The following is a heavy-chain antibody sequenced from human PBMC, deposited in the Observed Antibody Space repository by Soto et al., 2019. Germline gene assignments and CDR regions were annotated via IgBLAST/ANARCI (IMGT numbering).Heavy chain of an antibody. CDR1: GISFINHY. CDR2: INAGNGNT. CDR3: ARGASPLIDY. J-gene: IGHJ4*02. V-gene: IGHV1-3*01. Sequence: ASVKVSCKASGISFINHYVHWVRQAPGQRLEWMGWINAGNGNTKYSQKFQGRVTITRDTSASTAYMELSSLRSEDTAVYYCARGASPLIDYWGQGTLVTVSS. D-gene: IGHD1-26*01.